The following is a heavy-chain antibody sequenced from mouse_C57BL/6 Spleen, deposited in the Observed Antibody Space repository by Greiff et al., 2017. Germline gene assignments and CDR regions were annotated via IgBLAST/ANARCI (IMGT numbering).Heavy chain of an antibody. Sequence: VQLQQPGAELVKPGASVKMSCKASGYTFTSYWITWVKQRPGPGLEWIGVIYPGSGSTNYNEKFKSKATLTVDTSSSTAYMQLSSLTSEAAEVSYCASGYSDDWYFDVWGTGTTVTVSS. CDR3: ASGYSDDWYFDV. D-gene: IGHD2-12*01. CDR2: IYPGSGST. J-gene: IGHJ1*03. V-gene: IGHV1-55*01. CDR1: GYTFTSYW.